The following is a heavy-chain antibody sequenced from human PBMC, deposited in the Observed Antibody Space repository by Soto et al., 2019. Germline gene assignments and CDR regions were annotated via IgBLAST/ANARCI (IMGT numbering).Heavy chain of an antibody. V-gene: IGHV3-64*02. Sequence: GGSLRLSCSASGFIFSESTIYWVRQVPGKGLEAISAVSTSGRSTYYADSVKDRFTISRDNSKNTLFLQMGSLRASDSAMYYCARHSLATQPGDYWGQGTRVTVSS. CDR3: ARHSLATQPGDY. D-gene: IGHD5-12*01. J-gene: IGHJ4*02. CDR2: VSTSGRST. CDR1: GFIFSEST.